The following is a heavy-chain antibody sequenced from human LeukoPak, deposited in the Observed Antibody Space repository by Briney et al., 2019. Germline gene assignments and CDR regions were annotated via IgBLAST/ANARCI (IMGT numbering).Heavy chain of an antibody. J-gene: IGHJ1*01. CDR1: GGTFSSYA. V-gene: IGHV1-69*06. CDR3: ARGDKMATIDCFQH. D-gene: IGHD5-24*01. CDR2: IIPIFGTA. Sequence: ASVKVSCKASGGTFSSYAISWVRQAPGQGLEWMGGIIPIFGTANYAQKFQGRVTITADKSTSTAYMELSSLRSEDTAVYYCARGDKMATIDCFQHWGQGTLVTVSS.